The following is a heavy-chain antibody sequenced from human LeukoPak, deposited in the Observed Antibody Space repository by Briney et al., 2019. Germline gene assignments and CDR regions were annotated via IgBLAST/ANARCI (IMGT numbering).Heavy chain of an antibody. CDR2: ISGSGSST. CDR1: GFTFSSYA. CDR3: AKAAVPGTKYYFDS. V-gene: IGHV3-23*01. Sequence: GGSLRLSCAASGFTFSSYAMGWVRQAPGKGLEWRSSISGSGSSTYYADSVKGRFTISRDSSKDTLYLQMNTLRAEDTALYYCAKAAVPGTKYYFDSWGQGTLVTVSS. D-gene: IGHD2-8*01. J-gene: IGHJ4*02.